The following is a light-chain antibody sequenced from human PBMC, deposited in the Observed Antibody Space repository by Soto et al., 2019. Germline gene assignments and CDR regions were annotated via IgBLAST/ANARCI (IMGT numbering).Light chain of an antibody. CDR3: QHYNNWPQT. CDR1: QSVSSN. J-gene: IGKJ1*01. Sequence: EIVMTQSPATLSVSPGERATLSCRASQSVSSNLAWYQQKPGHAPRLLIYGSSTRAAGIPARFSGSGYGTEFTLTISRLQSEDFAVYYCQHYNNWPQTFGQGTKVEIK. V-gene: IGKV3-15*01. CDR2: GSS.